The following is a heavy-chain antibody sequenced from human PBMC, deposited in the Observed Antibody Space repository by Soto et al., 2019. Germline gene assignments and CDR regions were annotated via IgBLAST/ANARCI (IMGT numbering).Heavy chain of an antibody. Sequence: QVQLQESGPGLVRPSETLSLTCFVSGDSISGFNWWSWVRQSPGKALEWIGEIFHSGSPKYNPSLKSRVTILVDKSKNHFSLNLTSVTAADTAIYYCARSRYGRFGLDVWGQGNTVAVSS. CDR2: IFHSGSP. J-gene: IGHJ6*02. V-gene: IGHV4-4*02. CDR1: GDSISGFNW. D-gene: IGHD3-16*02. CDR3: ARSRYGRFGLDV.